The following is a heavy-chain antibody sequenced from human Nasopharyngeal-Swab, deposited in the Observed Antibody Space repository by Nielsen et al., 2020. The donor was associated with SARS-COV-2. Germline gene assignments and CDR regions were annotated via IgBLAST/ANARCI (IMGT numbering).Heavy chain of an antibody. Sequence: GESLKLSCTTSGFTFVDYAMSWFRQAPGKGLEWVGFIRSKTYGGAPEYAASVKGRFTFSRDGAESVAYLQMNSLETEDTGVYYCARSVGSFYGQGAFDIWGQGTMVTVSS. CDR3: ARSVGSFYGQGAFDI. D-gene: IGHD1-26*01. V-gene: IGHV3-49*01. CDR2: IRSKTYGGAP. J-gene: IGHJ3*02. CDR1: GFTFVDYA.